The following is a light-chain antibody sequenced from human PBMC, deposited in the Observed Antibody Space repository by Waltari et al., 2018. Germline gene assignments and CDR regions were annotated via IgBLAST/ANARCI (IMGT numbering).Light chain of an antibody. CDR2: ADS. V-gene: IGLV3-10*01. CDR1: ALPKKS. Sequence: SYELTQPPSVSVSPGQTARITCPGDALPKKSAFWYQQKSGQAPVLIIFADSKRPAGIPGRFAASSSGTMATFTITGAQVDDEADYYCYSTDSSGYLKVFGGGTKLTVL. CDR3: YSTDSSGYLKV. J-gene: IGLJ2*01.